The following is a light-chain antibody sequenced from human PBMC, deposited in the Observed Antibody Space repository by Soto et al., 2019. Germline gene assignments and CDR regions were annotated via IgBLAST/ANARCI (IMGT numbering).Light chain of an antibody. CDR3: QQYNSYSSLT. CDR1: QSISNS. J-gene: IGKJ4*01. V-gene: IGKV1-5*03. Sequence: DIPMTQSPSTLSASVGDRATITCRASQSISNSLAWYQQKPGKAPKLLIYKASNLESGVPSRFSGSGSGTDFTLTISSLQPDDFATYYCQQYNSYSSLTFGGGTKVEIK. CDR2: KAS.